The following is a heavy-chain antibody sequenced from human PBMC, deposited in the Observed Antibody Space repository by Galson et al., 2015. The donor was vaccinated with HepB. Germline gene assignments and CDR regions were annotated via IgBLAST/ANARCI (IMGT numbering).Heavy chain of an antibody. Sequence: SLRLSCATSGFSPHDHAIHWVRQPPGKGLEWVSGISWNSGSLGYADSVKARFTISRDNAKNSLYLQMNSLRVEDTAVYYCARGWDYSGIFDCWGQGTLVTVSS. CDR3: ARGWDYSGIFDC. V-gene: IGHV3-9*02. J-gene: IGHJ4*02. CDR1: GFSPHDHA. CDR2: ISWNSGSL. D-gene: IGHD1-7*01.